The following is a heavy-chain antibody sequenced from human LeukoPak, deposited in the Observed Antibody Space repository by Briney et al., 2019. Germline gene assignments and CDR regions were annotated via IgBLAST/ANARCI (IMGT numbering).Heavy chain of an antibody. V-gene: IGHV3-30-3*01. CDR3: AREGALDLDCSSTSCYPGVFDY. Sequence: GGSLRLSCAASGFTFSSYAMHWVRQAPGKGLEWVAVISYDGSNKYYADSVKGRLTISRDNSKNTLYLQMNSLRAEDTAVYYCAREGALDLDCSSTSCYPGVFDYWGQGTLVTVSS. J-gene: IGHJ4*02. CDR2: ISYDGSNK. CDR1: GFTFSSYA. D-gene: IGHD2-2*01.